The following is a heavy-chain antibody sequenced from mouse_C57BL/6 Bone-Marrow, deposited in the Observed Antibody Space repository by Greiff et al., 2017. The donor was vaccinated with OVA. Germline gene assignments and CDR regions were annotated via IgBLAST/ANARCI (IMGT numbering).Heavy chain of an antibody. J-gene: IGHJ2*01. CDR3: TTTVVARFDY. CDR1: GFNIKDDY. CDR2: IDPENGDT. V-gene: IGHV14-4*01. Sequence: LVESGAELVRPGASVKLSCTASGFNIKDDYMHWVKQRPEQGLEWIGWIDPENGDTEYASKFQGKATITADTSSNTAYLQLSSLTSEDTAVYYCTTTVVARFDYWGQGTTLTVSS. D-gene: IGHD1-1*01.